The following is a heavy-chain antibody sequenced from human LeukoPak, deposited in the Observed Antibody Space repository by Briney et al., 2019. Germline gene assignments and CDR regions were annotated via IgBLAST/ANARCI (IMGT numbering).Heavy chain of an antibody. J-gene: IGHJ1*01. D-gene: IGHD3-10*01. V-gene: IGHV3-11*03. CDR1: GFTFSDYY. CDR2: IRSSSSYT. CDR3: ARVGSTMVRGTRRWEFQH. Sequence: KPGGSLRLSCAASGFTFSDYYMSWIRQAPGKGLEWVSYIRSSSSYTNYADSVKGRFTISRDNAKNSLYLQMNSLRAEDTAVYYCARVGSTMVRGTRRWEFQHWGQGTLVTVSS.